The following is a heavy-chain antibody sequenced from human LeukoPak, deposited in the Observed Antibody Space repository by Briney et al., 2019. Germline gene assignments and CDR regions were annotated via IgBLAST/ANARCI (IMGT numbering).Heavy chain of an antibody. CDR1: GFTFDDYA. D-gene: IGHD1-1*01. J-gene: IGHJ4*02. Sequence: PGGSLRLSCAASGFTFDDYAMHWVRQAPGKGLEWVSGISWNSGSIGYADSVKGRFTISRDNAKNSLYLQMNSLRAEDTALYYCAKGYSQDYDYWGQGTLVTVSS. CDR2: ISWNSGSI. V-gene: IGHV3-9*01. CDR3: AKGYSQDYDY.